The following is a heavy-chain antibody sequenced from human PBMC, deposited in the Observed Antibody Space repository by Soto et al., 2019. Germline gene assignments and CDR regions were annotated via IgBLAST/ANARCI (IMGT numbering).Heavy chain of an antibody. CDR3: ARHGDHYYYYYMDV. CDR1: GGTFSSYT. CDR2: IIPILGIA. J-gene: IGHJ6*03. D-gene: IGHD4-17*01. Sequence: QVQLVQSGAEVKKPGSSVKVSCKASGGTFSSYTISWVRQAPGQGLEWMGRIIPILGIANYAQKFQGRVRITADRSTSTAYMELSSLRSEDTGVYYCARHGDHYYYYYMDVWGRGTTVTVSS. V-gene: IGHV1-69*02.